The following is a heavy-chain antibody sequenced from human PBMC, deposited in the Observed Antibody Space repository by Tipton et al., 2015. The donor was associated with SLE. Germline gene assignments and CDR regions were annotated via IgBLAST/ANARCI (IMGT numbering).Heavy chain of an antibody. CDR3: VRGISGTVGEH. D-gene: IGHD1-7*01. CDR2: INHSGST. CDR1: GGSFSGYY. Sequence: TLSLTCAVYGGSFSGYYWSWIRQPPGKGLEWIGEINHSGSTNYNPSLKSRVTISVDKSKNQISLKLNSVTAADTAMYYCVRGISGTVGEHWGQGTPVTVSS. J-gene: IGHJ1*01. V-gene: IGHV4-34*01.